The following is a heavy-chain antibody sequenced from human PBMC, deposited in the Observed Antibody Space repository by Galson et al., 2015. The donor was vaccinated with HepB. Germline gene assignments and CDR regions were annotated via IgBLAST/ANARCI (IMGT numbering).Heavy chain of an antibody. CDR3: ARGYYDSSGYPVYFDY. CDR2: IWYDGSNK. J-gene: IGHJ4*02. V-gene: IGHV3-33*08. CDR1: GFTFSSYG. Sequence: SLRLSCAASGFTFSSYGMHWVRQAPGKGLEWVAVIWYDGSNKYYADSVKGRFTISRDNSKNTLYLQMNSLRAEDTAVYYCARGYYDSSGYPVYFDYWGQGTLVTVSS. D-gene: IGHD3-22*01.